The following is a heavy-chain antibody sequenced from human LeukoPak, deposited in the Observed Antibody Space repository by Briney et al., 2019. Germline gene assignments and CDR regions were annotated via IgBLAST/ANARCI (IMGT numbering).Heavy chain of an antibody. CDR2: INHSGST. J-gene: IGHJ5*02. Sequence: TSETLSLTCAVYGGSFSGYYWSWIRQPPGKGLEWIGEINHSGSTNYNPSLKSRVTISVDTSKSQFSLKLGSVTAADAAIYYCARGGYYGSGNDFRFDPWGQGTLVTVSS. V-gene: IGHV4-34*01. D-gene: IGHD3-10*01. CDR3: ARGGYYGSGNDFRFDP. CDR1: GGSFSGYY.